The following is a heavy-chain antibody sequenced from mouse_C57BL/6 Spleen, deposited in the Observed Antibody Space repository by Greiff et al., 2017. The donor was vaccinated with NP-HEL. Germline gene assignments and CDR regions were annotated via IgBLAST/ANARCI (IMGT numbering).Heavy chain of an antibody. V-gene: IGHV5-6*01. CDR1: GFTFSSYG. Sequence: EVQLQESGGDLVKPGGSLKLSCAASGFTFSSYGMSWVRQTPDKRLEWVATISSGGSYTYYPDSVKGRFTISRDNAKNTLYLQMSSLKSEDTAMYYCASLITTVPFAYWGQGTLVTVSA. CDR2: ISSGGSYT. D-gene: IGHD1-1*01. J-gene: IGHJ3*01. CDR3: ASLITTVPFAY.